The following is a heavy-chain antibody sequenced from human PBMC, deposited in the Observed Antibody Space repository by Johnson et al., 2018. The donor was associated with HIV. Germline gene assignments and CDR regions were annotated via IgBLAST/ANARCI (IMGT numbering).Heavy chain of an antibody. V-gene: IGHV3-30*03. CDR1: GFTFSSYG. Sequence: QEKLVESGGGVVQPGGSLRLSCAASGFTFSSYGMHWVRQAPGKGLEWLAVISYDGSNKYYADSVKGRFTISRDTSKNTLYLQMNSLRAEDTAVYYCARAGATAGPTDAFDIWGQGTMVTVSS. J-gene: IGHJ3*02. CDR2: ISYDGSNK. CDR3: ARAGATAGPTDAFDI. D-gene: IGHD6-13*01.